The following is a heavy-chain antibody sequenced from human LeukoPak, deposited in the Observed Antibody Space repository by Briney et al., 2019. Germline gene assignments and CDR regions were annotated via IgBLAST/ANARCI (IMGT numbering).Heavy chain of an antibody. J-gene: IGHJ4*02. CDR2: ISGSGRGGAT. Sequence: PGGSLRPSCAASGFTFSNYAMSWVRQAPGKGLEWVSNISGSGRGGATYYADSVKGRFTISRDNSKNTLYLQMNSLRAEDTAVYYCAKSGLNRFDYWGQGTLVTVSS. CDR3: AKSGLNRFDY. D-gene: IGHD2-15*01. CDR1: GFTFSNYA. V-gene: IGHV3-23*01.